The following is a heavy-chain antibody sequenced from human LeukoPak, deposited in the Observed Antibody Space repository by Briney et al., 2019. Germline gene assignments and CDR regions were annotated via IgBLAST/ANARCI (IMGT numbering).Heavy chain of an antibody. V-gene: IGHV4-59*01. Sequence: SETLSLTCTVSGGSISSYYWSWIRQPPGKGLEWIGYIYYSGSTNYNPSLKSRVTISVDTSKNQFSLKLSSVTAADTAVYYCARSSVYYYDSSGYPDYWGQGTLVTVSS. CDR3: ARSSVYYYDSSGYPDY. CDR1: GGSISSYY. CDR2: IYYSGST. J-gene: IGHJ4*02. D-gene: IGHD3-22*01.